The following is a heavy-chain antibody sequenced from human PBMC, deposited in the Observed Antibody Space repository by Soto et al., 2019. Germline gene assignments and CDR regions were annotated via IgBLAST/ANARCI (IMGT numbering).Heavy chain of an antibody. D-gene: IGHD3-9*01. J-gene: IGHJ2*01. V-gene: IGHV3-23*01. CDR1: GFTFNSYA. Sequence: EVRLMESGGGFLQPGGSQRLSCVASGFTFNSYAMSWVRQTPEKRLEWVSAISGSGWQTYYAESVQGRFTISRDNSKTTAYLHMNRLRAEDSGIYYCAKGRYFDASGGCANFWGRGTLVTVSS. CDR2: ISGSGWQT. CDR3: AKGRYFDASGGCANF.